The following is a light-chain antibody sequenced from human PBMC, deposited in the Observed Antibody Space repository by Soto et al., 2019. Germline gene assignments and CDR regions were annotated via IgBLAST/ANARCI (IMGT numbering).Light chain of an antibody. Sequence: EIVMTQSPATLSVFPGERATLSCRASQSVSSNLAWYQQSPGQAPSLLIYGASTRATGIPARFSGSGSGTEFTLTISSLQSEDFAVYYCQQYDNWTPATFGQGTKVEIK. J-gene: IGKJ1*01. CDR3: QQYDNWTPAT. V-gene: IGKV3-15*01. CDR2: GAS. CDR1: QSVSSN.